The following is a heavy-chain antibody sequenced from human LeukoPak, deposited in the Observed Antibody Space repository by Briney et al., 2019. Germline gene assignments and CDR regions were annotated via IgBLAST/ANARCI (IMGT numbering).Heavy chain of an antibody. Sequence: SETLSLTCTVSGGSISSGDYLWNWIRQPPGKGLEWIGYIHYSGSTNYNPSLKSRVTISVDTSKNQFSLKLSSVTAADTAVYYCARRLSPRRIAARLWYFDYWGQGTLVTVSS. D-gene: IGHD6-6*01. CDR2: IHYSGST. CDR1: GGSISSGDYL. V-gene: IGHV4-30-4*01. CDR3: ARRLSPRRIAARLWYFDY. J-gene: IGHJ4*02.